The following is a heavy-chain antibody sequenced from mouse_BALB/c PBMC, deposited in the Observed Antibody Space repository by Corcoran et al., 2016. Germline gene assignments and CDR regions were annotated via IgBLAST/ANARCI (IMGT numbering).Heavy chain of an antibody. Sequence: EDQLQQSGAELVKPGASVKLSCTAAGFNITDTYMHWVKQRPEQGLEWIGRIDPANGNTKYDPKFQGKATTTADTSSNTAYLQLSSRTSEDTAVYYCARRDYGSSSSLFAYWGQGTLVTVSA. CDR2: IDPANGNT. CDR3: ARRDYGSSSSLFAY. J-gene: IGHJ3*01. D-gene: IGHD1-1*01. V-gene: IGHV14-3*02. CDR1: GFNITDTY.